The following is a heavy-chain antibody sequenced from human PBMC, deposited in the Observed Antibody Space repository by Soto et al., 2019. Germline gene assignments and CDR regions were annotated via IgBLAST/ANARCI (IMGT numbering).Heavy chain of an antibody. CDR2: IYTSGST. D-gene: IGHD2-15*01. Sequence: QVQLQESGPGLVKPSETLSLTCTVSGGSISSYYWSWIRQPAGKGLEWIGRIYTSGSTNYNPSLKGRGTMSADTSQNLFSLKLSAVAAADTAVYYCARHRDCSGGSCYSYNWFDPWGQGTLVTVSS. V-gene: IGHV4-4*07. CDR3: ARHRDCSGGSCYSYNWFDP. CDR1: GGSISSYY. J-gene: IGHJ5*02.